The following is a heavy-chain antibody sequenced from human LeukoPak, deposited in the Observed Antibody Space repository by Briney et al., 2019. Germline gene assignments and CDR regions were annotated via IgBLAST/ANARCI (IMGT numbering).Heavy chain of an antibody. V-gene: IGHV3-74*01. Sequence: AGGSLRLSCAASGFIFSNYWMHWVRQAPGKGLVWVLRITSDGSSTNYADSVKGRFTISRDNAKNTLYLQMNSLRAEDTAVYYCARDGSLPDYWGQGTLVTVSS. CDR1: GFIFSNYW. J-gene: IGHJ4*02. CDR3: ARDGSLPDY. CDR2: ITSDGSST.